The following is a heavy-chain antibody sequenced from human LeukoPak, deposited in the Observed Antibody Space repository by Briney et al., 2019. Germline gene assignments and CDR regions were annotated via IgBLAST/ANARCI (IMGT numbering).Heavy chain of an antibody. Sequence: ASVKVSCKASGFSLSGYYIHWVRPAPGQGLEWMGWINPNSGGTNYAQKFQGRVTMTRDTSISTAYMELSRLRSDDTAVYYCARARGFRLSDDYWGQGTLVTVSS. D-gene: IGHD3-10*01. V-gene: IGHV1-2*02. CDR1: GFSLSGYY. CDR2: INPNSGGT. J-gene: IGHJ4*02. CDR3: ARARGFRLSDDY.